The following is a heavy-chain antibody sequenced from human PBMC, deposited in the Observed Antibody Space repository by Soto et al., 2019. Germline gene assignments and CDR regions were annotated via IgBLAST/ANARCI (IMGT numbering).Heavy chain of an antibody. J-gene: IGHJ4*02. D-gene: IGHD3-16*01. CDR1: GYTFTTYG. Sequence: QVQLVQSGGEVKKPGASVKVSCKTSGYTFTTYGISWVRQAPGQGLEGVGWISAYSGKTHYAPKFQGKVTITTDTSTNTAYLGRRSLRSADTAVYYCTRDPYLGDQQYWCQGTLVTLSS. CDR2: ISAYSGKT. V-gene: IGHV1-18*01. CDR3: TRDPYLGDQQY.